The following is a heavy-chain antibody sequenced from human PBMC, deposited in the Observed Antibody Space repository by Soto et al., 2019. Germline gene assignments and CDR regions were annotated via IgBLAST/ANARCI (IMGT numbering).Heavy chain of an antibody. V-gene: IGHV4-34*01. Sequence: QVQLQQWGAGLLKPSETLSLTCAVSGGSFFNYEWTWIRQPPGKGLEWMGEITNREVRNSETTNYNPSLQSRVARSVDTSKHQFSLTLTSATAADTAVYYCARASGYSNGWGNYYYYMYVWGKGTTVTVSS. CDR3: ARASGYSNGWGNYYYYMYV. CDR2: VRNSETT. CDR1: GGSFFNYE. J-gene: IGHJ6*03. D-gene: IGHD6-19*01.